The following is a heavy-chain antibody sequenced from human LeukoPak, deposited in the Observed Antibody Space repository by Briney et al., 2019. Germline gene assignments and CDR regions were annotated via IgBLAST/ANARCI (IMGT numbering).Heavy chain of an antibody. CDR2: IHHSGGT. D-gene: IGHD3-22*01. Sequence: SETLSLTCAVSGGSISSENWWTWVRQSPGKGLEWIGEIHHSGGTNYNPSLRSRVTISVDKSKNQFSLKLTSVSAADTAVYYCARYYYDSNGYLADYWGQGTLVTVSS. CDR3: ARYYYDSNGYLADY. J-gene: IGHJ4*02. V-gene: IGHV4-4*02. CDR1: GGSISSENW.